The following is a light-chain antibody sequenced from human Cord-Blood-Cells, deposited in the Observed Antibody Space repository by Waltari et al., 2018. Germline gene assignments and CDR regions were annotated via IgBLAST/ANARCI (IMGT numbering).Light chain of an antibody. Sequence: QSALTKPASVPGAPGQSITLSFTGTRSDVGGYNHASWYQQHPGKASKLMIYDVSNRPSGVSNRFSGSKSGNTASLTISGLQAEDEADYYCSSYTSSSTGVFGGGTKLTVL. CDR1: RSDVGGYNH. CDR3: SSYTSSSTGV. CDR2: DVS. V-gene: IGLV2-14*01. J-gene: IGLJ2*01.